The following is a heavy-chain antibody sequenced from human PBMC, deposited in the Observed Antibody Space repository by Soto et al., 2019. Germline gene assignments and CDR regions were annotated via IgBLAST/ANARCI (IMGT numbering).Heavy chain of an antibody. D-gene: IGHD2-2*01. Sequence: QVQLVQSGAEVKKPGASVKVSCKASGYTFTDFGLIWVRQAPGQGPEWMGWVSAYNGNTNYAQKLPRECQTTRXXSXSXXYMELRSLRSDATAMYYCAREMPVYWSNSACLPGYWGQGTLVTVSS. CDR3: AREMPVYWSNSACLPGY. V-gene: IGHV1-18*01. CDR1: GYTFTDFG. CDR2: VSAYNGNT. J-gene: IGHJ4*02.